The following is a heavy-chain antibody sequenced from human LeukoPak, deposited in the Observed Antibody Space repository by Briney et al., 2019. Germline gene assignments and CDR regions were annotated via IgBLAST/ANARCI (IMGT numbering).Heavy chain of an antibody. Sequence: PSETLSLTCTVSGASISSDYWSWIRQTAGKGLEWIGRMYTGGSTTYNPSLRSRVSMSVDTSKNQLSLRMYSVTAADTAVYYCARDSAEMATSDDALDIWGQGTMVTVSS. D-gene: IGHD5-24*01. V-gene: IGHV4-4*07. CDR2: MYTGGST. CDR3: ARDSAEMATSDDALDI. J-gene: IGHJ3*02. CDR1: GASISSDY.